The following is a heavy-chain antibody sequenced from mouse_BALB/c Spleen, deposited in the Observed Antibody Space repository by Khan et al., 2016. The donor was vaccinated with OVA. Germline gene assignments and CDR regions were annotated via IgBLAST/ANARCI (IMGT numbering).Heavy chain of an antibody. D-gene: IGHD2-1*01. V-gene: IGHV1S81*02. Sequence: QVQLQQSGAELVKPGASVKLSCKASGYTFTSYYMYWVKQRPGQGLEWIGEINPSNGGTNFNEKFKSKATLTVDKSSSTAYMQLSSLTSEDSAVYFCTRGGNYPYYYVVDYWGQGTSVTVSS. CDR1: GYTFTSYY. J-gene: IGHJ4*01. CDR3: TRGGNYPYYYVVDY. CDR2: INPSNGGT.